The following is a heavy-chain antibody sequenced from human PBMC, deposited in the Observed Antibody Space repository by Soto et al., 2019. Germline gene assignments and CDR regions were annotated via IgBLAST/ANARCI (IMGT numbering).Heavy chain of an antibody. Sequence: GGSLRLSCVASGFSFSSYPMTWVRQAPGKGLEWVSVISGSGTNTYYAESVKGRFTISRDSSQNTLHLQMNSLRAEDTAVYYCAKEKPTTTCFDSWGQGTLVTVSS. D-gene: IGHD1-1*01. CDR1: GFSFSSYP. V-gene: IGHV3-23*01. CDR2: ISGSGTNT. J-gene: IGHJ4*02. CDR3: AKEKPTTTCFDS.